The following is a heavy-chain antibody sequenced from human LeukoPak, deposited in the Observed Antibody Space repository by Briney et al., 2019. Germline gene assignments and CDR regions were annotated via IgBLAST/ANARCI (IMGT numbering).Heavy chain of an antibody. Sequence: ASVKVSCKASGYTFTSYYMHWVRQAPGQGLEWMGIINPSGGSTSYAQKFQGRFTMTSDTSTSTVYMELSGLRSEDTAVYYCARDRVLNVCPSDYWGQGTLVIVSS. CDR2: INPSGGST. D-gene: IGHD3-16*01. V-gene: IGHV1-46*01. CDR1: GYTFTSYY. CDR3: ARDRVLNVCPSDY. J-gene: IGHJ4*02.